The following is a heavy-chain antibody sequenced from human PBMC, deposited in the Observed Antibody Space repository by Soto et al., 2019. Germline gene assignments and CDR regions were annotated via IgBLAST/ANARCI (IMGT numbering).Heavy chain of an antibody. D-gene: IGHD6-6*01. Sequence: ASVKVSCKASGYTFTSYDINWVRQATGQGLEWMGWMNPNSGNTGYAQKFQGRVTMTRNTSISTAYMELSSLRSEDTAVYYCARGLRQLLEGYYYYYMDVWGKGTTVTVSS. CDR1: GYTFTSYD. CDR2: MNPNSGNT. CDR3: ARGLRQLLEGYYYYYMDV. J-gene: IGHJ6*03. V-gene: IGHV1-8*01.